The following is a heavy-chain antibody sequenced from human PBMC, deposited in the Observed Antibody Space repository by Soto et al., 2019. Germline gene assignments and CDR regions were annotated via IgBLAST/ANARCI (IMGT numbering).Heavy chain of an antibody. D-gene: IGHD3-22*01. J-gene: IGHJ4*02. V-gene: IGHV3-30*18. CDR3: AKGDYYDSSGPFDY. CDR2: ISSDGSKK. CDR1: GFTFNNYG. Sequence: GSLRLSCAASGFTFNNYGIHWVRQTPGQGLEWVAVISSDGSKKYYADSVKGRFTISRDNSKNTLYLQMSSLRAEDTAVYYCAKGDYYDSSGPFDYWGQGTVVTVSS.